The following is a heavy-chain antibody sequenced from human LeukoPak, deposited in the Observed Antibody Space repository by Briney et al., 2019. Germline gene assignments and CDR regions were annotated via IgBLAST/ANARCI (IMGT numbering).Heavy chain of an antibody. J-gene: IGHJ4*02. V-gene: IGHV3-23*01. D-gene: IGHD5-24*01. CDR1: GFTITTSA. Sequence: GGSLRLACLASGFTITTSATNSVRQAPRKGLESDPCFSDNGDRINYADSVTDRFTIARDIPRITLYLQMNSLRKDHTSVYYCAKRLSDGYNSSIDYWGQGTLVTVSS. CDR3: AKRLSDGYNSSIDY. CDR2: FSDNGDRI.